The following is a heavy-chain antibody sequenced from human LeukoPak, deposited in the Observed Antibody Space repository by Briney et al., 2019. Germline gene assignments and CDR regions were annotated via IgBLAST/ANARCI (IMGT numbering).Heavy chain of an antibody. J-gene: IGHJ3*02. CDR2: ISGSGGST. V-gene: IGHV3-23*01. CDR1: GFTFSSYA. CDR3: AKGDARGDGYNLDAFDI. Sequence: GGSLRLSCAASGFTFSSYAMSWVRQAPGKGLEWVSAISGSGGSTYYADSVKGRFTISRDNSKNTLDLQMNSLRAEDTAVYYCAKGDARGDGYNLDAFDIWGQGTMVTVSS. D-gene: IGHD5-24*01.